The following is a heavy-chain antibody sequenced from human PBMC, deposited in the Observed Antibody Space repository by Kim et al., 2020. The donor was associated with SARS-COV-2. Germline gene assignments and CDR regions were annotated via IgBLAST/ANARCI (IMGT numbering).Heavy chain of an antibody. Sequence: GGSLRLSCAASGFTFSNYWMSWVRQSPGKRLQWVTNIKQDGSKREYVDSVKGRFTISRDNAENLVYLQLNSLRVDDTAVYYCVREGVGGFDYWSLGTVVT. J-gene: IGHJ4*02. V-gene: IGHV3-7*01. CDR1: GFTFSNYW. CDR3: VREGVGGFDY. D-gene: IGHD3-16*01. CDR2: IKQDGSKR.